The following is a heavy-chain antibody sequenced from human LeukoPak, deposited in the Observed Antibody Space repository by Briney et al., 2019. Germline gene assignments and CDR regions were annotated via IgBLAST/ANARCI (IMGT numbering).Heavy chain of an antibody. CDR1: GYTFTSYY. J-gene: IGHJ3*02. Sequence: ASVKVSCKASGYTFTSYYMHWVRQAPGQGLEWMGIINPGGGSTSYAQKFQGRVTMTRETSTSTVYMELSSLRSEDTAVYYCARGAAHDAFDIWGQGTMVTVSS. V-gene: IGHV1-46*01. D-gene: IGHD6-6*01. CDR3: ARGAAHDAFDI. CDR2: INPGGGST.